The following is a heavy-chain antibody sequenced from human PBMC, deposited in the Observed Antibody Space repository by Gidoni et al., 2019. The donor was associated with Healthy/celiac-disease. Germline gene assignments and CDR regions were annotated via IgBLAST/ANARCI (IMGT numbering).Heavy chain of an antibody. CDR1: GFTFDEYA. V-gene: IGHV3-9*01. J-gene: IGHJ3*02. Sequence: EMQLVESGGGVVQPGRSRRLCCAASGFTFDEYALHWVRQVPGTGLEWVSGILWNSVYIGYADSVKGRFTISRDNAKNSLYLQMNSLSAEDTALYSCVKDKGPRRAILTGNDAFDIWGQGTMVTVSS. D-gene: IGHD3-9*01. CDR2: ILWNSVYI. CDR3: VKDKGPRRAILTGNDAFDI.